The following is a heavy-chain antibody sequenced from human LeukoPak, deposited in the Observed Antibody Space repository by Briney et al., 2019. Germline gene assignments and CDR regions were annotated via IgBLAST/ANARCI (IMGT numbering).Heavy chain of an antibody. CDR3: TPISPSSNWAGTESFQH. CDR1: GFTFSNAW. CDR2: SKSKTDGGTT. V-gene: IGHV3-15*01. Sequence: GGSLRLSCAASGFTFSNAWMSWVRQAPGKGLEWVGRSKSKTDGGTTDDASLVKGILTIARDDSKNTVYLQMNSLKTEDTAVYYCTPISPSSNWAGTESFQHWGQGTLVTVSS. J-gene: IGHJ1*01. D-gene: IGHD6-13*01.